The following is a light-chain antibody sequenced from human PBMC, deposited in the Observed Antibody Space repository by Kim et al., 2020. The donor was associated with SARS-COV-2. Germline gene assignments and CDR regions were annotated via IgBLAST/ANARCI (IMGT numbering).Light chain of an antibody. J-gene: IGLJ3*02. Sequence: VSVSPGQKVTITCSGDKLGDKYSSWYQQQPGQAPVLVIYQDTKWPSGIPERFAGSNSGNTATLTISGAQAMDEADYYCQAWDNTWVFGGGTQLTVL. CDR2: QDT. CDR1: KLGDKY. CDR3: QAWDNTWV. V-gene: IGLV3-1*01.